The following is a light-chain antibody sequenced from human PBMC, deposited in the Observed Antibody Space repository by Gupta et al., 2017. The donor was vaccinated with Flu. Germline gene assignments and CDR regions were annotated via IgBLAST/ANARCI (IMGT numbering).Light chain of an antibody. CDR3: HQETSNSGT. Sequence: DIQMTQPPSTLSASVGDRVTITCRASQDIGRWLAWYQQKPVKAPKVLIYKASRLDNGVPSRFSGSGSGTEFTLSIISRQPDDFATYYCHQETSNSGTFGQGTKLDIK. V-gene: IGKV1-5*03. J-gene: IGKJ1*01. CDR1: QDIGRW. CDR2: KAS.